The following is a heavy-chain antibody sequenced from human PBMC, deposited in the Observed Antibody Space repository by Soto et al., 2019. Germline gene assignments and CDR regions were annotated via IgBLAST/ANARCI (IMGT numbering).Heavy chain of an antibody. CDR1: GFTFSTYT. CDR3: AKDRQVTLVRISLAK. J-gene: IGHJ4*02. Sequence: PGGSLRLSCAASGFTFSTYTMTWVRQAPGKGLEWVSSVGGSGDGTYYADSVKGRFTISRDNSKNTLYLQMNSLGAEDTAIYYCAKDRQVTLVRISLAKWGQGTLVTVSS. CDR2: VGGSGDGT. D-gene: IGHD3-10*01. V-gene: IGHV3-23*01.